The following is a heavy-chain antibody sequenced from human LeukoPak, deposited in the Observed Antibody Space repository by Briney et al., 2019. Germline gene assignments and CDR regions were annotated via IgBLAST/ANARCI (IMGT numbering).Heavy chain of an antibody. CDR3: ARLSGNRELAFMAAAGRRSWFEP. J-gene: IGHJ5*02. V-gene: IGHV4-59*08. D-gene: IGHD6-13*01. Sequence: KPAETLSLTCTVSGVSISSYYWSWIRQPPGKGLEWIGYIYYSGSTYYNPSLKSRVTISVDTSKEQFSLKLSSVTAADTAVYYCARLSGNRELAFMAAAGRRSWFEPWGQGTLVTVSS. CDR1: GVSISSYY. CDR2: IYYSGST.